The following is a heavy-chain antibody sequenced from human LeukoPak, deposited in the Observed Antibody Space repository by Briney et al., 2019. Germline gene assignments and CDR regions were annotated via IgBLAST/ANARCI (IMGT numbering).Heavy chain of an antibody. D-gene: IGHD2-15*01. V-gene: IGHV3-53*01. CDR2: MYSGGYT. J-gene: IGHJ4*02. Sequence: HPGGSLRLSCVASGLTVSANYMTWVRQAPGEGLDWVSVMYSGGYTYYADSVKGRFTISRDNSKNTVYLQMNSLRVEDSALYYCARDRRYCSGDNCYSGVDYWGQGTRVIVSS. CDR1: GLTVSANY. CDR3: ARDRRYCSGDNCYSGVDY.